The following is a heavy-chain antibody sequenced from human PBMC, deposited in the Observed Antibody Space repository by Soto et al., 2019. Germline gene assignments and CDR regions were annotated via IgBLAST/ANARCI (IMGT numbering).Heavy chain of an antibody. V-gene: IGHV4-59*11. J-gene: IGHJ6*03. CDR1: GGSISSHY. CDR2: IYYSGST. Sequence: SETLSLTCTVSGGSISSHYWSWIRQPPGQGLEWIGYIYYSGSTNYNPSLKSRVTISVDTSKNQFSLKLSSVTAADTAVYYCARVNAVYDFGSGYPLGDYYYMDVWGKGTTVTVSS. D-gene: IGHD3-3*01. CDR3: ARVNAVYDFGSGYPLGDYYYMDV.